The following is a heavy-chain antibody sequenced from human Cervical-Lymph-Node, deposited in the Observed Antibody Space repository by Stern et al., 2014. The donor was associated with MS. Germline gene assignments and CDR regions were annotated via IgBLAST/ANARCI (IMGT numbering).Heavy chain of an antibody. J-gene: IGHJ4*02. V-gene: IGHV3-33*01. CDR1: GFTFSNYG. D-gene: IGHD1-7*01. Sequence: QVQLVQSGGGVVQPGRSLRLSCAASGFTFSNYGLPWVRQAPGKGLEWLAVIWYDGNKKYYADSVNGRFNISRDNSKNKLFLQMRSLTAEDTALYYFARGIWNYEKMGYWGQGTLVTVSS. CDR2: IWYDGNKK. CDR3: ARGIWNYEKMGY.